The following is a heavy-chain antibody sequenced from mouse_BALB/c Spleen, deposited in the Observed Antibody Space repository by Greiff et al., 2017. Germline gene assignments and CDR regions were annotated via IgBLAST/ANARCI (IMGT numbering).Heavy chain of an antibody. D-gene: IGHD2-10*02. J-gene: IGHJ4*01. Sequence: EVHLVESGGGLVQPGGSRKLSCAASGFTFSSFGMHWVRQAPEKGLEWVAYISSGSSTIYYADTVKGRFTISRDNPKNTLFLQMTSLRSEDTAMYYCARTPYGNYEDFYAMDYWGQGTSVTVSS. V-gene: IGHV5-17*02. CDR1: GFTFSSFG. CDR3: ARTPYGNYEDFYAMDY. CDR2: ISSGSSTI.